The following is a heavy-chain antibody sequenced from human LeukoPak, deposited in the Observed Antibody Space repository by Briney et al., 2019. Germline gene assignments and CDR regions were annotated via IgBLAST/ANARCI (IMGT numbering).Heavy chain of an antibody. CDR1: GGSISSGSYY. CDR3: ARWRGVMVVTAIRLNWFDP. CDR2: IYTSGST. J-gene: IGHJ5*02. Sequence: PSETLSLTCTVSGGSISSGSYYWSWIRQPAGKGLEWIGHIYTSGSTNYNPSLKSRVTISVDTSKNQFSLKLSSVTAADTAVYYCARWRGVMVVTAIRLNWFDPWGQGTLVTVSS. V-gene: IGHV4-61*09. D-gene: IGHD2-21*02.